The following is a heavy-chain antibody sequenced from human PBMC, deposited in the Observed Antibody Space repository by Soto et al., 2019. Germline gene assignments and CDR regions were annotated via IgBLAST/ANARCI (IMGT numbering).Heavy chain of an antibody. CDR2: MNPNSGNT. D-gene: IGHD5-12*01. J-gene: IGHJ4*02. Sequence: QVQLVQSGAEVKKPGASVKVSCKASGYTFTSYDINWVRQATGQGLEWMGWMNPNSGNTGYAQKFQGRVTMTRNTSISTAYMERGSLRAEDTAGYYCARGVRDGYNPHLDYWGQGTLVTVSS. CDR1: GYTFTSYD. CDR3: ARGVRDGYNPHLDY. V-gene: IGHV1-8*01.